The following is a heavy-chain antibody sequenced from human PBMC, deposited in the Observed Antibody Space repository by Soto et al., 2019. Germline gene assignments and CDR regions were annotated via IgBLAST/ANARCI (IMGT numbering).Heavy chain of an antibody. CDR2: IIPIFGTA. V-gene: IGHV1-69*13. D-gene: IGHD3-16*02. Sequence: RASVKVSCKASGGTFSSYAISWVRQAPGQGLEWMGGIIPIFGTANYAQKFQGRVTITADESTSTAYMELSSLRSEDTAVYYCARGPIYYVWGSYRYNPDYWGQGTLVTVSS. CDR1: GGTFSSYA. J-gene: IGHJ4*02. CDR3: ARGPIYYVWGSYRYNPDY.